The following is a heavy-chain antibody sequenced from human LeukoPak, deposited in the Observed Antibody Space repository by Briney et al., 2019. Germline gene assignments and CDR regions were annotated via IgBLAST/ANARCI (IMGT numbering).Heavy chain of an antibody. Sequence: SETLSLTCTVSGGSISSGGYYWSWIRQPPGKGLEWIGYIYYSGSTNYNPSLKSRVTISVDTSKNQFSLKLSSVTAADTAVYYCARAPRRGYSYGYYYYYYMDVWGKGTTVTVSS. CDR1: GGSISSGGYY. CDR2: IYYSGST. D-gene: IGHD5-18*01. V-gene: IGHV4-61*08. CDR3: ARAPRRGYSYGYYYYYYMDV. J-gene: IGHJ6*03.